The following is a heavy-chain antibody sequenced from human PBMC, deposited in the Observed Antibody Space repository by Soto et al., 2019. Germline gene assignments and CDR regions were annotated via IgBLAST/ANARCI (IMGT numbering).Heavy chain of an antibody. D-gene: IGHD1-1*01. CDR3: ARWGNWKVADY. CDR1: GFTFSSHG. Sequence: QVLLVQSGGGVVQPGTSLRLSCAASGFTFSSHGMHWVRQAPGKGLEWVAVIWYDGSEKYYRDSVKGRFTISRDNSKNTLDLQMSSLTVEDTAIYYCARWGNWKVADYWGQGTLVTVSS. J-gene: IGHJ4*02. V-gene: IGHV3-33*01. CDR2: IWYDGSEK.